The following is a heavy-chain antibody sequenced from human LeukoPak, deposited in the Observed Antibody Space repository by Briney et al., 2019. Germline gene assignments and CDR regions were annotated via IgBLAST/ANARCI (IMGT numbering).Heavy chain of an antibody. CDR1: GFTISSYC. V-gene: IGHV3-21*01. J-gene: IGHJ6*03. CDR3: ARGGHNRSYGSGSYSVYYYYMDV. Sequence: GGSLRLSCSVSGFTISSYCKNWVRQAPGKGLEWVSGISSNSSYTYYADSVKGRFTISRDNAKNSLYLQMNSLRAEDTAVYYCARGGHNRSYGSGSYSVYYYYMDVWGKGTTVTVSS. D-gene: IGHD3-10*01. CDR2: ISSNSSYT.